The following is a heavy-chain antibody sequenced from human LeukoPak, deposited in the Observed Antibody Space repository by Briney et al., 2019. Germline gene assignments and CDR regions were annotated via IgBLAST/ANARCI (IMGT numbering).Heavy chain of an antibody. CDR2: ISSSGSTI. D-gene: IGHD3-22*01. V-gene: IGHV3-48*03. CDR1: GFTFSSYE. J-gene: IGHJ4*02. CDR3: AKPGFTMIVF. Sequence: GGSLRLSCAASGFTFSSYERKWVRQAPGKGREWVSYISSSGSTIYYADSVKGRFTISRDNSNNTLYLQMNSLRAEDTAVYYCAKPGFTMIVFWGQGALVTVSS.